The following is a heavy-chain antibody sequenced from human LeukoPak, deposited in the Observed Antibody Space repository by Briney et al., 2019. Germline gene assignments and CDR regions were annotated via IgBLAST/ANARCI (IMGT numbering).Heavy chain of an antibody. CDR3: ARDPYSGTYGDTYYYYMDV. D-gene: IGHD1-26*01. CDR2: FYGGDKI. J-gene: IGHJ6*03. CDR1: GFTVSNNY. Sequence: GGSLRLSCAVSGFTVSNNYMSWVRQAPGKGLEWVSIFYGGDKIYYADSVKGRFTISRDNDKNTVYLQMNSLRAEDTAVYYCARDPYSGTYGDTYYYYMDVWGKGTTVTISS. V-gene: IGHV3-53*01.